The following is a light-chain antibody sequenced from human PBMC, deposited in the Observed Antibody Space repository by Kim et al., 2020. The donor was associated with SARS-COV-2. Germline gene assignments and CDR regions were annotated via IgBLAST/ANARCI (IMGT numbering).Light chain of an antibody. J-gene: IGLJ3*02. CDR1: KLGDKY. Sequence: SYELTQPPSVSVSPGQTASITCSGDKLGDKYACWYQQKPGQSPVLVIYQDSKRLSGIPERFSGSNSGNTATLTISGTQAMDEADYYCQAWDSSTAEFGGG. CDR3: QAWDSSTAE. CDR2: QDS. V-gene: IGLV3-1*01.